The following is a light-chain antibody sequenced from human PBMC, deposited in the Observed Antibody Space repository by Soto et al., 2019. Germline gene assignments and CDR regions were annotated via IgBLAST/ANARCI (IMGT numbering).Light chain of an antibody. V-gene: IGLV7-43*01. J-gene: IGLJ2*01. CDR3: LLYLGDPHV. CDR1: TGAVTSGNY. Sequence: QAVVTQEPSLTVSPVRTVTLTCASTTGAVTSGNYPHWIQQRPGQAPKGLIHSTSETHSWTPARFSGSIVGCKAALALSGAEPEDEADYYCLLYLGDPHVFGGGTKLTVL. CDR2: STS.